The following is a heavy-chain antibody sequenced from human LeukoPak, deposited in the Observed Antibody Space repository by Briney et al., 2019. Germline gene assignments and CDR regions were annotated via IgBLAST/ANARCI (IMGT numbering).Heavy chain of an antibody. CDR3: AKGEYCGGDCYPHNDWYFDL. J-gene: IGHJ2*01. V-gene: IGHV3-23*01. CDR1: GFAFSSYA. Sequence: GGSLRLSCAASGFAFSSYAMSWVRQAPGKGLEWVSAISGSGGSTYYADSVKGRFTISRDNSKNTLYLQMNSLRAEDTAVYYCAKGEYCGGDCYPHNDWYFDLWGRGTLVTVSS. D-gene: IGHD2-21*01. CDR2: ISGSGGST.